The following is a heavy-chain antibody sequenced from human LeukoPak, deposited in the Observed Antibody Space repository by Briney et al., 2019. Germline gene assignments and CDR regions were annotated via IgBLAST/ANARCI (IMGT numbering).Heavy chain of an antibody. J-gene: IGHJ4*02. CDR1: GFTFSSYS. V-gene: IGHV3-48*04. CDR2: ISSSSSTI. CDR3: ARMSLYSSGSVTRFDY. D-gene: IGHD3-22*01. Sequence: GGSLRLSCAASGFTFSSYSMNWVRQAPGKGLEWVSCISSSSSTIYYADSVKGRFTISRDNAKNSLYLQMNSLRAEDTAVYYCARMSLYSSGSVTRFDYWGQGTLVTVSS.